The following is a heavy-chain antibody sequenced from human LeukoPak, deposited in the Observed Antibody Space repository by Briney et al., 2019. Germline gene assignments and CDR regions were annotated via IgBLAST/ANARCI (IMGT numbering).Heavy chain of an antibody. CDR3: ARLGDWNGWFDP. J-gene: IGHJ5*02. V-gene: IGHV4-38-2*02. CDR2: IYHSGST. D-gene: IGHD1-1*01. CDR1: GYSISSGYY. Sequence: SETLSLTCTVSGYSISSGYYWGWIRQPPGKWLEWIGSIYHSGSTYYNPSLKSRVTISVDTSKNQFSLKLSSVTAADTALYYCARLGDWNGWFDPWGQGTLVTVSS.